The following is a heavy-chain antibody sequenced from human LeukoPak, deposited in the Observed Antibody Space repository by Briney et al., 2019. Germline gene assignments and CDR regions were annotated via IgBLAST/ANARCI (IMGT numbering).Heavy chain of an antibody. J-gene: IGHJ4*02. CDR1: GFTFSSYA. D-gene: IGHD3-3*01. V-gene: IGHV3-23*01. CDR3: AKSVLRFLEWSYFDY. Sequence: GGSLRLSCAASGFTFSSYAMSWVRQAPGKGLEWVSAISGSGGSTYYADSVKGRFTISRDNSKNTLYLQVNSLRAEDTAVYYCAKSVLRFLEWSYFDYWGQGTLVTVSS. CDR2: ISGSGGST.